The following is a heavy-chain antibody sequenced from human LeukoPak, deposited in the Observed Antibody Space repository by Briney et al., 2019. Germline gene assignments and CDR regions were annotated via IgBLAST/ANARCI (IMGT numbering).Heavy chain of an antibody. CDR2: IYYSGST. V-gene: IGHV4-59*01. D-gene: IGHD5-18*01. J-gene: IGHJ4*02. Sequence: SETLSLTCIVSGGSISSYYWSWIRQPPGKGLEWIGYIYYSGSTNYKPSLKSRVTMSVDTSKNQFSLKLSSVTAADTAVYYCARGGYSYGSRYFDYWGQGTLVTVSS. CDR3: ARGGYSYGSRYFDY. CDR1: GGSISSYY.